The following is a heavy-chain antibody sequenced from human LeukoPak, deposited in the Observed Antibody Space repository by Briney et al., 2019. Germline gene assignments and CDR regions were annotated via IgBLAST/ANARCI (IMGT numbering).Heavy chain of an antibody. CDR2: ISYDGSNK. D-gene: IGHD6-13*01. V-gene: IGHV3-30-3*01. CDR3: ARALSIAAALDY. Sequence: GGSLRLSCAASGFTFSSYAIHWVRQAPGKGLEWVAVISYDGSNKYYADSVKGRFTISRDNSKNTLYLQMNSLRAEDTAVYYCARALSIAAALDYWGQGTLVTVSS. CDR1: GFTFSSYA. J-gene: IGHJ4*02.